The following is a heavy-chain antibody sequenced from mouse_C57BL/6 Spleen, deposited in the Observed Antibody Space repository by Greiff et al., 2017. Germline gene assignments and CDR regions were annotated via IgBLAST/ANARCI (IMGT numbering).Heavy chain of an antibody. CDR3: ARGNHYYGSTYCDD. Sequence: EVQLQQSGPELVQPGASVKIPCKASGYTFTDYNMDWVQQSHGKSLEWIGNISPNNGGTIYNQTFKGKATLTVDKSSSTAYMELRSLTSEDTAVYYGARGNHYYGSTYCDDWGQGTTLTVA. D-gene: IGHD1-1*01. CDR1: GYTFTDYN. CDR2: ISPNNGGT. J-gene: IGHJ2*01. V-gene: IGHV1-18*01.